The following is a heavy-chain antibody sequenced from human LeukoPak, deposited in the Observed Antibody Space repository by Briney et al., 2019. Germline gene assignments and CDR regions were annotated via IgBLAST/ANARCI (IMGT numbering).Heavy chain of an antibody. J-gene: IGHJ4*02. CDR3: ARTGYSYGHLDY. D-gene: IGHD5-18*01. V-gene: IGHV1-18*01. CDR1: GYTFTSYG. Sequence: GASVKVSCKASGYTFTSYGISWVRQAPGQGLEWMGWISVCNGNTNYAQNLQGRVTMTTDTSTSTAYMELRSLRSDDTAVYFCARTGYSYGHLDYWGQGTLVTVSS. CDR2: ISVCNGNT.